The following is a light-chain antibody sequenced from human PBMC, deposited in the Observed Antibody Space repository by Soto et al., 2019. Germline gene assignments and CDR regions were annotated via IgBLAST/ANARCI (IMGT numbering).Light chain of an antibody. CDR2: GAS. J-gene: IGKJ1*01. CDR1: QSGSSNY. V-gene: IGKV3-20*01. CDR3: QQYGSSPRT. Sequence: EIVLTQSPGNLSLSPGERATLSCRASQSGSSNYLAWYQQKPGQAPRLHIYGASTRATGIPDRFSGSGSGTDFNLTISRLEPEDFAVYYCQQYGSSPRTFGQGPKVEIK.